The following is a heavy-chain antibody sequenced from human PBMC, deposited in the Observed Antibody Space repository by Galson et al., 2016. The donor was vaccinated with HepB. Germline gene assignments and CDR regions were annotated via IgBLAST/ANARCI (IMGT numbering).Heavy chain of an antibody. J-gene: IGHJ4*02. CDR3: ARYCDRLTAWRESRFDY. CDR1: GGTFNSYA. CDR2: ILPDFGTA. D-gene: IGHD3-9*01. V-gene: IGHV1-69*06. Sequence: SVKVSCKASGGTFNSYAISWVRQAPGQGLEWMGGILPDFGTANYAQKFQGRLTITADISTNTEYLELSSLRSEDTAVYYCARYCDRLTAWRESRFDYWGQGTLVTVSS.